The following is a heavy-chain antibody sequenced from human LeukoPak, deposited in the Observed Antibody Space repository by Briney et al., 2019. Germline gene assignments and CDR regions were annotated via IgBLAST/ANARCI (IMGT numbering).Heavy chain of an antibody. Sequence: GGSLRLSCAASGFIFNNYGLVWVRQAPGKGLEWVSAISNDGGGTTYADFVKGRFSVSRDNSKNTLFLQMNSPRAEDTAVFYCAKGSYIAARPLVDYWGQGTLVTVSS. V-gene: IGHV3-23*01. J-gene: IGHJ4*02. D-gene: IGHD6-6*01. CDR2: ISNDGGGT. CDR1: GFIFNNYG. CDR3: AKGSYIAARPLVDY.